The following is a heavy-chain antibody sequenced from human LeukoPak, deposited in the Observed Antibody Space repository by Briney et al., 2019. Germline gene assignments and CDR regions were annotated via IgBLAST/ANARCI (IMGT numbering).Heavy chain of an antibody. V-gene: IGHV1-69*01. CDR2: IIPIFGTA. CDR1: GGTFSSYA. CDR3: ARLEITTVTTSDY. Sequence: SVKVSCKASGGTFSSYAISWVRQAPGQGLEWIGGIIPIFGTANYAQKFQGRVTITADESTSTAYMELSSLRSEDTAVYYCARLEITTVTTSDYWGQGTLVTVSS. J-gene: IGHJ4*02. D-gene: IGHD4-17*01.